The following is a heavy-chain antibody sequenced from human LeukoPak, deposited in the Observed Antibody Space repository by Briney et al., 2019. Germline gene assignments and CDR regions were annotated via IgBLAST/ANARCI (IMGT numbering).Heavy chain of an antibody. Sequence: GGSLRLSCAASGFTFSNYGMHWVRQAPGKGLEWLAVIWHDGSNKYYADSVKGRFTISRDNSKNTSYLQMNSLRAEDTAVYYCANNFDYWGQGTLVAVSS. J-gene: IGHJ4*02. CDR3: ANNFDY. CDR2: IWHDGSNK. V-gene: IGHV3-33*06. CDR1: GFTFSNYG.